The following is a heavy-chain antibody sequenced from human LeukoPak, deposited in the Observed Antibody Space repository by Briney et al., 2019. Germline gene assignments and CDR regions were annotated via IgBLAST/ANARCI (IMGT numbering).Heavy chain of an antibody. D-gene: IGHD2-2*01. CDR3: AKGYCTSTSCYRLDY. Sequence: GGSLRLSCAASGFTFTSYNMNWVRQAPGKGLEWVSSITSSGSYIYYADSVKGRFTISRDNSKNTLYLQMNSLRVEDTAVYYCAKGYCTSTSCYRLDYWGQGTLVTVSS. CDR2: ITSSGSYI. CDR1: GFTFTSYN. V-gene: IGHV3-21*04. J-gene: IGHJ4*02.